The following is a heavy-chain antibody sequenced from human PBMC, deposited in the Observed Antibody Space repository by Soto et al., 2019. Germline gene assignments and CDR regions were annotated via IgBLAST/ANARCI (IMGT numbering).Heavy chain of an antibody. Sequence: PGGSLRLSCAASGFTFSSYSMNWVRQAPGKGLEWVSYISSSSSTIYYADSVKGRFTTSRDNAKNSLYLQMNSLRDEDTAVYYCARDRVVRGVIITGWFDPWGQGTLVTVSS. V-gene: IGHV3-48*02. J-gene: IGHJ5*02. CDR1: GFTFSSYS. D-gene: IGHD3-10*01. CDR2: ISSSSSTI. CDR3: ARDRVVRGVIITGWFDP.